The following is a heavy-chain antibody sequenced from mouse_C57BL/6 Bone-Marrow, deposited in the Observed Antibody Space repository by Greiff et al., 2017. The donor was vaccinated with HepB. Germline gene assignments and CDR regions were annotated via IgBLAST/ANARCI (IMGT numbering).Heavy chain of an antibody. D-gene: IGHD1-1*01. CDR1: GYTFTSYW. CDR3: AREGYYGSSHYFDV. J-gene: IGHJ2*01. CDR2: IDPSDSET. V-gene: IGHV1-52*01. Sequence: VKLQQPGAELVRPGSSVKLSCKASGYTFTSYWMHWVKQRPIQGLEWIGNIDPSDSETHYNQKFKDKATLTVDKSSSTAYMQLSSLTSEDSAVYYCAREGYYGSSHYFDVWGQGTTLTVSS.